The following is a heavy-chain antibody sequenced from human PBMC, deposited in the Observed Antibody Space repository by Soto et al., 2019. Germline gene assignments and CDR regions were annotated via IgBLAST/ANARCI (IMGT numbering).Heavy chain of an antibody. CDR1: GGTFSSYA. J-gene: IGHJ3*02. Sequence: SVKVSCKASGGTFSSYAISWVRQAPGQGLEWMGGIIPIFGTANYAQKFQGRVTITADKSTSTAYMELSSLRSEDTAVYYCARANIVVVTAIHDAFDIRGQGTMVTVSS. V-gene: IGHV1-69*06. D-gene: IGHD2-21*02. CDR3: ARANIVVVTAIHDAFDI. CDR2: IIPIFGTA.